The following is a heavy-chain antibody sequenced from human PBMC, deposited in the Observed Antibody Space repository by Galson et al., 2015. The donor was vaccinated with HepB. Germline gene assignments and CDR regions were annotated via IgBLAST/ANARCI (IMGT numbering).Heavy chain of an antibody. V-gene: IGHV3-23*01. Sequence: SLRLSCAASGFTFSSYAMSWVRQAPGKGLEWVSAISGSGGSTYYADSVKGRFTISRDNSKNTLYLQMNSLRAEDTAVYYCAKLWDQQQLAIENWGQGTLVTVSS. CDR1: GFTFSSYA. CDR2: ISGSGGST. J-gene: IGHJ4*02. D-gene: IGHD6-13*01. CDR3: AKLWDQQQLAIEN.